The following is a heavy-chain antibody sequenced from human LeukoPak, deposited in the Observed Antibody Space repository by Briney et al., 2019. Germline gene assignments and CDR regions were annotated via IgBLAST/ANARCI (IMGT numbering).Heavy chain of an antibody. D-gene: IGHD3-22*01. J-gene: IGHJ4*02. CDR3: ARDDSSGSYFFDY. CDR1: QFTFSSYE. V-gene: IGHV3-48*03. Sequence: GGSLRLSCVASQFTFSSYEMNWVRQAPGKGLEWVSYISSSGNTIYYADSVKGRFTISRDNAKNSLYLQMSSLRAEDTAIYYCARDDSSGSYFFDYWRQGTLVTVSS. CDR2: ISSSGNTI.